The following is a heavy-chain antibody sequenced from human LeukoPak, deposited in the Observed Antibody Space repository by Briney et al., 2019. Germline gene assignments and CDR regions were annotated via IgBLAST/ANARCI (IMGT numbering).Heavy chain of an antibody. Sequence: GRSLRLSCEASGFTFSSYWMSWVRQAPGKGLEWVANIKQDGSEKKYLDSVKGRFTISRDNAKNSMYLQMNSLRAGDTAVYYCARDEIYYDILTGYRHFDYWGQGTLVTVFS. CDR3: ARDEIYYDILTGYRHFDY. V-gene: IGHV3-7*01. D-gene: IGHD3-9*01. CDR2: IKQDGSEK. CDR1: GFTFSSYW. J-gene: IGHJ4*02.